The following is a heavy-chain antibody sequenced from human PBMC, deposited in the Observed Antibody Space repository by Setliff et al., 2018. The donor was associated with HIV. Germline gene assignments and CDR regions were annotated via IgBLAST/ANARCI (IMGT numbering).Heavy chain of an antibody. CDR1: GAPFSGFH. V-gene: IGHV4-34*01. D-gene: IGHD1-26*01. J-gene: IGHJ6*02. CDR3: ARDSELGLNYHYGMDV. CDR2: IDHSGST. Sequence: SETLSLTCAVYGAPFSGFHWGWIRQSPGKGLEWIGEIDHSGSTKYNPSLKSRVTLSVDTSKNQFSLKLSSVTAADTAVYYCARDSELGLNYHYGMDVWGQGTTVTVSS.